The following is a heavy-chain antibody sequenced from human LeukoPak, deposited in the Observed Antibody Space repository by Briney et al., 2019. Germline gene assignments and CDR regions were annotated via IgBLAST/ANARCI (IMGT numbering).Heavy chain of an antibody. CDR1: GGSISSYY. CDR2: IYYSGST. J-gene: IGHJ4*02. Sequence: SETLSLTCTVSGGSISSYYWSWIRQPPGKGLEWIGYIYYSGSTNYNPSLKSRVTISVDTSKNQFSLKLSSVTAADTAVYYCAIARGQSRDGYNWSFDYWGQGTLVTVSS. V-gene: IGHV4-59*08. D-gene: IGHD5-24*01. CDR3: AIARGQSRDGYNWSFDY.